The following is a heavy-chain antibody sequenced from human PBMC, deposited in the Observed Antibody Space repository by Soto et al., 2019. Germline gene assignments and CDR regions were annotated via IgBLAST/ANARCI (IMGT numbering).Heavy chain of an antibody. J-gene: IGHJ4*02. D-gene: IGHD2-21*01. CDR2: IYPGGSDS. V-gene: IGHV5-51*01. CDR3: ARHEGDFRPTGGY. CDR1: GDRFTSYW. Sequence: ESLKISSNASGDRFTSYWSGCVLQIPGKDLDWMGIIYPGGSDSRYSSSFQGQVTISAGKSIRSAYLQWSSLKALDTAMYYCARHEGDFRPTGGYWGQGTLVTVSS.